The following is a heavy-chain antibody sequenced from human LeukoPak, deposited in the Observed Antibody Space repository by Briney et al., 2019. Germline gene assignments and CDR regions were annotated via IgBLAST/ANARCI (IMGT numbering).Heavy chain of an antibody. D-gene: IGHD3-10*01. V-gene: IGHV1-69*01. CDR1: GGTFSSYA. CDR2: IIPIFGTA. Sequence: SVKVSCKASGGTFSSYAISWVRQAPGQGLEWMGGIIPIFGTANYAQKFQGRVTITADESTSTAYTELSSLRSEDTAVYYCARGQAVPVEFHLYYYYGMDVWGQGTTVTVSS. J-gene: IGHJ6*02. CDR3: ARGQAVPVEFHLYYYYGMDV.